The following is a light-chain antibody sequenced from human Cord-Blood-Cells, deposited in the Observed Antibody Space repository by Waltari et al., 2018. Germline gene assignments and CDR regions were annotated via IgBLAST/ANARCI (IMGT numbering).Light chain of an antibody. CDR1: QSLVHSDGNTY. V-gene: IGKV2-30*02. CDR2: KVS. J-gene: IGKJ1*01. CDR3: MQGTHWPPWT. Sequence: DVVMTQSPLSLPVTLGQPASISCRSSQSLVHSDGNTYLNWFQQRPGQSPRRLIYKVSKRDYGVPDRFSGSGSGTDFTLKISRVEAEDVGVYYCMQGTHWPPWTFGQGTKVEIK.